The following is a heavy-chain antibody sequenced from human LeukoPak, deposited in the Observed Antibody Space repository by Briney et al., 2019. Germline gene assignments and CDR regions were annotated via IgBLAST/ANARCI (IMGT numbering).Heavy chain of an antibody. CDR3: ARVYSSSLTYYFDY. Sequence: AGGSLRLSCAASGFTFSSYEMNWVRQAPGKGLEWVSYISSSGTTIFYADSVKGRFTISRDNAKKSLYLQMNSLRAEDTAVYYCARVYSSSLTYYFDYWGQGTLVTVSS. J-gene: IGHJ4*02. V-gene: IGHV3-48*03. CDR2: ISSSGTTI. CDR1: GFTFSSYE. D-gene: IGHD6-13*01.